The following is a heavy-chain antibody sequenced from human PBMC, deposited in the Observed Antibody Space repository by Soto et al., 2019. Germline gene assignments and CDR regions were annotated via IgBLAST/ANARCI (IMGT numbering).Heavy chain of an antibody. V-gene: IGHV1-46*01. D-gene: IGHD6-13*01. Sequence: QVHLVQSGAEVKNPGASVKVSCKASGYIFINYYIHWVRQAPVQGLEWRGIINPNGGSTNYAQKCQGRVTMARDTSTSTGYMDLSSLRSDDTAVYYCTRDLAAADYWGQGTLVTVSS. J-gene: IGHJ4*02. CDR2: INPNGGST. CDR3: TRDLAAADY. CDR1: GYIFINYY.